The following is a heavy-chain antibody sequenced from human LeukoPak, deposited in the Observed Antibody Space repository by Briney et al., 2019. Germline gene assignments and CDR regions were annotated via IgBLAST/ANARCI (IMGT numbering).Heavy chain of an antibody. Sequence: SETLSLTCAVYGGSFSGYYWSWIRQPPGKGLEWIGEINHSGSTNYNPSLKSRVTISVDTSKNQFSLKLSSVTAADTAVYYCTRDSYYGSGVNWFDPWGQGTLVTVSS. D-gene: IGHD3-10*01. CDR3: TRDSYYGSGVNWFDP. J-gene: IGHJ5*02. CDR2: INHSGST. CDR1: GGSFSGYY. V-gene: IGHV4-34*01.